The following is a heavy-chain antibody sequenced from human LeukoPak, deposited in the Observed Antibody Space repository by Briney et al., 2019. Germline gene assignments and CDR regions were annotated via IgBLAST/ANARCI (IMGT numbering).Heavy chain of an antibody. J-gene: IGHJ4*02. CDR1: GFSFSDYY. D-gene: IGHD5-12*01. Sequence: GGSLRLSCAASGFSFSDYYMSWIRQAPGKGLEWVSYISTSGSTIYHSDSVKGRFTVSRDNAKNSLYLQMSSLRAEDTAVYYCATDGLVATILPYFDHWGQGTLVTVSS. V-gene: IGHV3-11*04. CDR2: ISTSGSTI. CDR3: ATDGLVATILPYFDH.